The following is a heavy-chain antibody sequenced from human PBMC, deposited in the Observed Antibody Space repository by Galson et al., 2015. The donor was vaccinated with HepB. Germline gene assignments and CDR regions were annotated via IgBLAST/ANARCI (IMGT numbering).Heavy chain of an antibody. V-gene: IGHV1-69*13. J-gene: IGHJ4*02. CDR2: IIPIFGTA. CDR1: GGTFSSYA. CDR3: ARGVQLERPGVYPGLDY. Sequence: SVKVSCKASGGTFSSYAVSWVRQAPGQGLEWMGGIIPIFGTANYAQKFQGRVTITADESTSTAYMELSSLRSEDTAVYYCARGVQLERPGVYPGLDYWGQGTLVTVSS. D-gene: IGHD1-1*01.